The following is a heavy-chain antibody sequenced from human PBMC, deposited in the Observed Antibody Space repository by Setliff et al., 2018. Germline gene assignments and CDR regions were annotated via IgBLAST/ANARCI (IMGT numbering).Heavy chain of an antibody. V-gene: IGHV7-4-1*02. J-gene: IGHJ4*02. CDR2: INTNTGNP. D-gene: IGHD3-3*01. Sequence: ASVKVSCKVSGYTFTVYTMNWVRQAPGQGLEWMGWINTNTGNPMYAQGFTGRFVFSLDTSVSTAYLQISSLKAEDTAVYYCARAWYYNFWSGSQIEYWGQGTLVTVSS. CDR1: GYTFTVYT. CDR3: ARAWYYNFWSGSQIEY.